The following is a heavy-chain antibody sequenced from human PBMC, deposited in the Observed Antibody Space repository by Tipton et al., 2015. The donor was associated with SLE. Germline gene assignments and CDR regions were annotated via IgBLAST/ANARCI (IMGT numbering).Heavy chain of an antibody. V-gene: IGHV5-51*01. J-gene: IGHJ3*02. CDR1: GYSFTSYW. D-gene: IGHD1-26*01. CDR3: ARDWWEINAFDI. CDR2: IYHSGST. Sequence: QLVQSGAEVKKPGESLKISCKGSGYSFTSYWIGWVRQMPGKGLEWIGYIYHSGSTYYNPSLKSRVTISVDRSKNQFSLKLSSVTAADTAVYYCARDWWEINAFDIWGQGTMVTVSS.